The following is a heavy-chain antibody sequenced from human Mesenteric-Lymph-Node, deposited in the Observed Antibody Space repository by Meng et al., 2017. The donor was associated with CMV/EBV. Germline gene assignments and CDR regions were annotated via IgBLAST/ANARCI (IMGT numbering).Heavy chain of an antibody. D-gene: IGHD3-3*01. Sequence: SETLSLTCTVSGGSISSGNYYWGWIRQSPGKGLVWIANIYYSGNTYYNPSLKSRVTLSVDTSKNQFSLKLSSVTAADTAVYYCARLTITIFGVDIGADYWGQGTLVTVSS. J-gene: IGHJ4*02. CDR1: GGSISSGNYY. CDR3: ARLTITIFGVDIGADY. V-gene: IGHV4-39*01. CDR2: IYYSGNT.